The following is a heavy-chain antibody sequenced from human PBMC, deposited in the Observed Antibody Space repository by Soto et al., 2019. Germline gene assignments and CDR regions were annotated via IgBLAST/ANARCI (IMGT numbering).Heavy chain of an antibody. CDR2: IYYSGST. V-gene: IGHV4-59*01. CDR3: GRDLSDY. Sequence: SETLSLTCTVSGGSISSYYWSWIRQPPGKELEWIGYIYYSGSTNYNPSLKSRVTISVDTSKNQFSLKLSSVTAADTAVYYCGRDLSDYWGQGTLVTVSS. CDR1: GGSISSYY. J-gene: IGHJ4*02.